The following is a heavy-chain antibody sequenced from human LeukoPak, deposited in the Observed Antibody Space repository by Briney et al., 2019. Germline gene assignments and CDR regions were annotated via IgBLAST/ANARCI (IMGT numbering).Heavy chain of an antibody. CDR3: ASMSKVQPFDY. CDR1: GGSFSGYY. CDR2: INHSGST. V-gene: IGHV4-34*01. J-gene: IGHJ4*02. D-gene: IGHD5-18*01. Sequence: SETLSLTCAVYGGSFSGYYWSWIRQPPGKGLEWIGEINHSGSTNYNPSLKSRVTTSVDTSENQFSLKLSSVTAADTAVYYCASMSKVQPFDYWGQGTLVTVSS.